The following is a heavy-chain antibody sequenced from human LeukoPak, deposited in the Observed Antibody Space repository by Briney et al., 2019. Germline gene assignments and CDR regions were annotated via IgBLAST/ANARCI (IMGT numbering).Heavy chain of an antibody. D-gene: IGHD2-21*02. V-gene: IGHV4-39*01. J-gene: IGHJ4*02. CDR3: ARHFTLRRIDY. CDR1: AGSISTGSYY. CDR2: VYDTGTT. Sequence: SETLSLTCTVSAGSISTGSYYWGWIRQTPGQGLEWIGSVYDTGTTYYNPSLKSRVTISVDMSKSQFSLKVTSVTAADTALYYCARHFTLRRIDYWGRGALVTVSS.